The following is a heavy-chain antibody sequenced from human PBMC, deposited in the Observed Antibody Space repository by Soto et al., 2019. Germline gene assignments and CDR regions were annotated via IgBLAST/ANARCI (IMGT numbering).Heavy chain of an antibody. CDR1: GGTFNTYA. D-gene: IGHD3-10*01. V-gene: IGHV1-69*01. CDR2: IIPIFAIK. Sequence: QMQLVQSGAEVKERESSVKISCKTSGGTFNTYALTWVRQAPGQGLEWIGGIIPIFAIKNVAQRFQGRVTISADESLTTAYMEMTSLRSDDTAVYHCAKEAGDHWGQGTLVTVSS. J-gene: IGHJ4*02. CDR3: AKEAGDH.